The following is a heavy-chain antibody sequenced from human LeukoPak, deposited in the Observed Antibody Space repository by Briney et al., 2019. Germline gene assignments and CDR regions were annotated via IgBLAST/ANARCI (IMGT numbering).Heavy chain of an antibody. D-gene: IGHD3-22*01. CDR3: ARGRDYYYDSSGYYRP. Sequence: ASVKVSCKSSGGTFSIYAISWVRQATGQGLEWMGWMNPNSGNTGYAQKFQGRVTMTRNTSISTAYMELSSLRSEDTAVYYCARGRDYYYDSSGYYRPWGQGTLVTVSS. J-gene: IGHJ5*02. CDR2: MNPNSGNT. CDR1: GGTFSIYA. V-gene: IGHV1-8*02.